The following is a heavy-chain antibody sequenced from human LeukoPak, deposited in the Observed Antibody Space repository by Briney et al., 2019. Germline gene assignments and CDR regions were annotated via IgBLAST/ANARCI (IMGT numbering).Heavy chain of an antibody. Sequence: AGGSLRLSCAASGFTFASYSMNWVRPAPGKGREWVSYISSTSSTTYYADSVKGRFTISRDKAKNSLYLQMNSLTAEDTAVYYCARIPRGSGWSFLDFWGQGTLVTVTS. J-gene: IGHJ4*02. CDR1: GFTFASYS. D-gene: IGHD6-19*01. V-gene: IGHV3-48*01. CDR3: ARIPRGSGWSFLDF. CDR2: ISSTSSTT.